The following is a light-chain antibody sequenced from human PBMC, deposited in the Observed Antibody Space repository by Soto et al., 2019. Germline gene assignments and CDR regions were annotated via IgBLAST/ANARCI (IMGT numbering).Light chain of an antibody. J-gene: IGKJ3*01. CDR2: VAS. Sequence: DIQMTQSPSSVSASVGDRVTITCRASQGIGNWLAWYQQKPGKAPKLLISVASSLQSGVPSRFSGSRSGTDFSLTISSLQPEDVATYYCQQSNSIPFTFGPGTKVNIK. CDR3: QQSNSIPFT. CDR1: QGIGNW. V-gene: IGKV1D-12*01.